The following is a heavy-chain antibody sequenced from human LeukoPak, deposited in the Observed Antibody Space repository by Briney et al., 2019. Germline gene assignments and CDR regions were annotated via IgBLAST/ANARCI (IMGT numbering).Heavy chain of an antibody. Sequence: GGSLRLSCVASGFTFSSHWMHWVRQVPGKGLVWVSRINSVGSRTDYADSVKGRFTISRDNARNTLYLQMNSLRAEDTAVYYCAKGMSATSGYLELEYWGQGTLVIVSS. D-gene: IGHD3-22*01. CDR1: GFTFSSHW. V-gene: IGHV3-74*01. CDR2: INSVGSRT. CDR3: AKGMSATSGYLELEY. J-gene: IGHJ4*02.